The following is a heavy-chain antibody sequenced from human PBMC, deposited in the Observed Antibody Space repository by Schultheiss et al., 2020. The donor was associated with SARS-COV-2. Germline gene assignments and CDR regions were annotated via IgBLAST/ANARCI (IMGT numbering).Heavy chain of an antibody. Sequence: GGSLRLSCAASGFTFSSYDMHWVRQATGKGLEWVAVISYDGSDRYYADSVKGRFTISRDNAKNSLYLQMNSLRDEDTAVYYCARDCSGGSCHYGMDVWGQGTTVTVSS. CDR2: ISYDGSDR. V-gene: IGHV3-30*03. CDR3: ARDCSGGSCHYGMDV. CDR1: GFTFSSYD. D-gene: IGHD2-15*01. J-gene: IGHJ6*02.